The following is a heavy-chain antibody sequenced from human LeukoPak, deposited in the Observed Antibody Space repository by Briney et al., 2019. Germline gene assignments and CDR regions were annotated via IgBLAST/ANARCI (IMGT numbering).Heavy chain of an antibody. J-gene: IGHJ4*02. D-gene: IGHD1-7*01. V-gene: IGHV3-21*01. CDR1: GLTFSRYN. Sequence: GGSLRLSCAASGLTFSRYNMNRVRQAPGKGLEWVSSIGTSSNNIYYTDSVKGRFTISRDHAKNSLYLQVDSLRVEDTAVYFCASGTVGNYALDYWGQGTLVTVSS. CDR3: ASGTVGNYALDY. CDR2: IGTSSNNI.